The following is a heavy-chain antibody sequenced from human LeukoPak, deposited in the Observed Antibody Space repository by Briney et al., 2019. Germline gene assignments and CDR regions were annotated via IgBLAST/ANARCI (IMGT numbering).Heavy chain of an antibody. J-gene: IGHJ5*02. Sequence: SEPLSLTCTVSGGSISSSSYYWGWIRQPPGKGLEWIGSIYYSGSTYYNPSLKSRVTISVDTSKNQISLKLSSVTAADTAVYYCASSKKTNFCPWAQGTLVTVSS. CDR3: ASSKKTNFCP. CDR1: GGSISSSSYY. D-gene: IGHD1/OR15-1a*01. V-gene: IGHV4-39*01. CDR2: IYYSGST.